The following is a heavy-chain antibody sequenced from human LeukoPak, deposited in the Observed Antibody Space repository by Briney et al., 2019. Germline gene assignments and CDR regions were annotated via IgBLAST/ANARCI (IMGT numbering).Heavy chain of an antibody. V-gene: IGHV4-34*01. CDR3: ARSRTASLDY. D-gene: IGHD2-21*02. Sequence: KPSETLSLTCAVYGGSSSGYYWSWIRQPPGKGLEWIGEINHSGSTNYNPSLKSRVTISVDTSKNQFSLKLSSVTAADTAVYYCARSRTASLDYWGQGTLVTVSS. CDR1: GGSSSGYY. J-gene: IGHJ4*02. CDR2: INHSGST.